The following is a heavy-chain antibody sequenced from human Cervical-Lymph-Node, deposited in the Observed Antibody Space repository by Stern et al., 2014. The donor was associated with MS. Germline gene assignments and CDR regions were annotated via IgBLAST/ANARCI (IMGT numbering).Heavy chain of an antibody. Sequence: MQLVESGGGVVQPGRSLRLSCAAPGFSFSRYAMHWVRQAPGTGLEWVALIWYDGSNPYYADSVTGRFTISRDNFKNTLYLQMNSLRAEDTAVYYCASAYSSSHYYFDYWGQGTLVTVSS. CDR3: ASAYSSSHYYFDY. D-gene: IGHD6-13*01. J-gene: IGHJ4*02. V-gene: IGHV3-33*01. CDR2: IWYDGSNP. CDR1: GFSFSRYA.